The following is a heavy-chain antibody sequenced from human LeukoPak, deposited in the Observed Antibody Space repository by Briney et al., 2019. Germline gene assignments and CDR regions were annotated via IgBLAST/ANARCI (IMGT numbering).Heavy chain of an antibody. CDR3: GRSQNYNDSSGYSS. D-gene: IGHD3-22*01. J-gene: IGHJ5*02. CDR2: ISSSGSTI. CDR1: GFTFTSYG. Sequence: GGSLRLSRAASGFTFTSYGMSWVRQAPGKGLEWVSYISSSGSTIKYADSVKGRFTISRDNAKKSLYLQMNSLRAEDTAVYYCGRSQNYNDSSGYSSWGQGTLVTVSS. V-gene: IGHV3-48*04.